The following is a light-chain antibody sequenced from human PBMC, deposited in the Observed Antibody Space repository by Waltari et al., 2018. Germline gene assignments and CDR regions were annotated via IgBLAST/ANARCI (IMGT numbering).Light chain of an antibody. CDR1: NVGSYR. V-gene: IGLV3-21*02. CDR2: ENI. CDR3: QVWDKVNDDMV. Sequence: SYVLTQPPSVSVAPGQTARVPCWGSNVGSYRVNWYPQKTGQAPVLVLPENIAGPPGIPERFSGSNIGDTATLTISRVEAGDEADYYCQVWDKVNDDMVFGGGTKVTVL. J-gene: IGLJ2*01.